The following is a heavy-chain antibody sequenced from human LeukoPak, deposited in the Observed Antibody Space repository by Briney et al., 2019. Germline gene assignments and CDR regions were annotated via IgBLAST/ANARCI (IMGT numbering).Heavy chain of an antibody. CDR3: AKVDTAMAVSYYFDY. CDR1: GFTFSSYT. CDR2: ISGSGGST. J-gene: IGHJ4*02. Sequence: GGSLRLSCAASGFTFSSYTMSWVRQAPGKGLEWVSAISGSGGSTYYADSVKGRFTISRDNSKNTLYLQMNSLRAEDTAVYYCAKVDTAMAVSYYFDYWGQGTLVTVSS. D-gene: IGHD5-18*01. V-gene: IGHV3-23*01.